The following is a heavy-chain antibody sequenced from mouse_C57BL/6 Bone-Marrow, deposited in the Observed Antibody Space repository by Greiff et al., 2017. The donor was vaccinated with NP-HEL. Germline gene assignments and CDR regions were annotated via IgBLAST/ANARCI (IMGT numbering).Heavy chain of an antibody. J-gene: IGHJ2*01. CDR1: GYSITSGYY. CDR2: ISYDGSN. CDR3: ARAGCRGYFDY. V-gene: IGHV3-6*01. D-gene: IGHD3-1*01. Sequence: EVQLQQSGPGLVKPSQSLSLTCSVTGYSITSGYYWNWIRQFPGNKLEWMGYISYDGSNNYNPSLKNQISITRDTSKNQFFLKLNSVTTEDTATYYCARAGCRGYFDYWGQGTTLTVSS.